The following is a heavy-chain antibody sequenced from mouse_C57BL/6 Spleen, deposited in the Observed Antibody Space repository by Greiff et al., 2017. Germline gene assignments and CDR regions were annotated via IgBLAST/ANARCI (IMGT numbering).Heavy chain of an antibody. CDR2: IDPSDSET. CDR1: GYTFTSYW. V-gene: IGHV1-52*01. J-gene: IGHJ1*03. D-gene: IGHD1-1*01. Sequence: QVQLQQPGAELVRPGSSVKLSCKASGYTFTSYWMHWVKQRPIQGLEWIGNIDPSDSETHYNQKFKDKATLTVDKSSSTAYMQLSSLTSEDSAVYYCAGYYDGSSWYFDVWGTGTTVTVSS. CDR3: AGYYDGSSWYFDV.